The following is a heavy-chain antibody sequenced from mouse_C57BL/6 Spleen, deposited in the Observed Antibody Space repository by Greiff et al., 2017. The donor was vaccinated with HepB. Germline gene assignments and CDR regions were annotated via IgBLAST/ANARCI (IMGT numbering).Heavy chain of an antibody. CDR2: IYPGGGYT. V-gene: IGHV1-63*01. D-gene: IGHD3-3*01. CDR3: ARGGPYYAMDY. J-gene: IGHJ4*01. CDR1: GYTFTNYW. Sequence: VQVVESGAELVRPGTSVKMSCKASGYTFTNYWIGWAKQRPGHGLEWIGDIYPGGGYTNYNEKFKGKATLTADKSSSTAYMQFSSLTSEDSAIYYCARGGPYYAMDYWGQGTSVTVSS.